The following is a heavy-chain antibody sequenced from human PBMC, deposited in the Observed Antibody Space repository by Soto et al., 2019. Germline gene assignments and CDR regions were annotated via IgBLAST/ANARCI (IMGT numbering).Heavy chain of an antibody. D-gene: IGHD3-16*01. CDR1: GYSFTSNA. Sequence: ASVKVSCKTSGYSFTSNAITWVRQAPGQGLEWMGWISTYSGDPNYAQKFQGRVTMTTDTSTNTAYMELRNLRSDDTAVYYCARVWGRYKAPSGGAGFDPWGQGTLVTVYS. V-gene: IGHV1-18*04. CDR2: ISTYSGDP. CDR3: ARVWGRYKAPSGGAGFDP. J-gene: IGHJ5*02.